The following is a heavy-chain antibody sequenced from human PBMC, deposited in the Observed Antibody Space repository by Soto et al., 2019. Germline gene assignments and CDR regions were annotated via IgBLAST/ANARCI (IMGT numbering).Heavy chain of an antibody. J-gene: IGHJ4*02. CDR2: VSVPSGDT. CDR3: ARTCRSGGSCYLED. V-gene: IGHV1-18*01. Sequence: QVQLVQSGAEVKEPGASVKVSCKASGYSFSSFGISWVRQAPGQGLEWVGWVSVPSGDTSSAQNFQGRVTVTTDTSTSTAYLEVGSLRSDDTAVYYCARTCRSGGSCYLEDWGEGTLVTVSS. CDR1: GYSFSSFG. D-gene: IGHD2-15*01.